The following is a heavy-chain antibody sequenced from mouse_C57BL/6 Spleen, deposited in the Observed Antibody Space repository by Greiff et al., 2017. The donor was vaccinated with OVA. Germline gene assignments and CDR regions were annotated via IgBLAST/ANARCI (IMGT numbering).Heavy chain of an antibody. CDR1: GYTFTSYW. D-gene: IGHD1-1*01. CDR2: IYPGSGST. J-gene: IGHJ4*01. CDR3: ARRGYYYGNYYAMDY. V-gene: IGHV1-55*01. Sequence: QVQLQQPGAELVKPGASVKMSCKASGYTFTSYWITWVQQRPGQGLEWIGDIYPGSGSTNYTEKFKSKATLTVDTSSSTAYMQLSSLTYEESAVYYCARRGYYYGNYYAMDYWGQGTSVTVAS.